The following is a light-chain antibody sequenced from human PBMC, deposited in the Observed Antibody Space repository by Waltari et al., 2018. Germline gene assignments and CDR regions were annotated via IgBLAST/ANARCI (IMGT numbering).Light chain of an antibody. J-gene: IGLJ2*01. CDR1: SSDVGGYNY. CDR2: EDS. V-gene: IGLV2-8*01. Sequence: QSALTQPPSASGSPGQSVTISCTGTSSDVGGYNYVSWSQHHPGKTPKLMIYEDSKRPSGVPDRFSGSESGNTASLTVSGLQAEDEADYYCTSYASSNSVVFGGGTKLTVL. CDR3: TSYASSNSVV.